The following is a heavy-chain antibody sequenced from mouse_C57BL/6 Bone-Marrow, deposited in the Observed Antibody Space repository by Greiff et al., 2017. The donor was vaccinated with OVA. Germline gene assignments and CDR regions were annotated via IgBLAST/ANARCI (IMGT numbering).Heavy chain of an antibody. D-gene: IGHD2-2*01. CDR3: ARRFYYGYDWYFDV. CDR1: GFPFSDYG. CDR2: ISNLAYSI. Sequence: EVKLMASGGGLVQPGGSLKLSCAASGFPFSDYGMAWVRQAPRKGPEWVAFISNLAYSIYYADTVTGRFTISRENAKNTLYLEMSSLRSEDTAMYYCARRFYYGYDWYFDVWGTGTTVTVSS. J-gene: IGHJ1*03. V-gene: IGHV5-15*01.